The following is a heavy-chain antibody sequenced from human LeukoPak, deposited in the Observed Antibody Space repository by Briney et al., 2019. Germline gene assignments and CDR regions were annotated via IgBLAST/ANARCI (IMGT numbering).Heavy chain of an antibody. Sequence: SETLSLTCTVSGGSISSGGFYWSWIRQHPGEGLEWIGYIYYSGTTYYHPSLKSRVTISVDTSKNQFSLKLTSVTAADTAVYYCARGDSSGYYFPDYWGQGTLVTVSS. J-gene: IGHJ4*02. D-gene: IGHD3-22*01. CDR3: ARGDSSGYYFPDY. CDR1: GGSISSGGFY. CDR2: IYYSGTT. V-gene: IGHV4-31*03.